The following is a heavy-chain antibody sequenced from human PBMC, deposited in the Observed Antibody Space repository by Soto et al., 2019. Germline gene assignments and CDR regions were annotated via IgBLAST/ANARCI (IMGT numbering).Heavy chain of an antibody. CDR3: AKNIQGGRWLQLDAFDI. J-gene: IGHJ3*02. D-gene: IGHD3-16*01. CDR1: GFTFDDYA. Sequence: GGSLRLSCAASGFTFDDYAMRWVRQAPGKGLEWVSGISWNGGSIGYENSVMGRFTISRDNAKNSLYLRMNSLIAEDTALYYCAKNIQGGRWLQLDAFDIWGQGTMVTVSS. CDR2: ISWNGGSI. V-gene: IGHV3-9*01.